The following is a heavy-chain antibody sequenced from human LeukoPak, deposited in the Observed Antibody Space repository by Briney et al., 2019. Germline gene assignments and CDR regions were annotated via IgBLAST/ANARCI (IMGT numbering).Heavy chain of an antibody. CDR2: ISSSGSTI. Sequence: GGSLRLSCAASGFTFSNYWMTWVRQAPGKGLEWVSYISSSGSTIYYADSVKGRFTISRDNAKNSLYLQMNSPRAEDTAVYYCAELGITMIGGVWGKGTTVTISS. D-gene: IGHD3-10*02. CDR1: GFTFSNYW. J-gene: IGHJ6*04. V-gene: IGHV3-48*04. CDR3: AELGITMIGGV.